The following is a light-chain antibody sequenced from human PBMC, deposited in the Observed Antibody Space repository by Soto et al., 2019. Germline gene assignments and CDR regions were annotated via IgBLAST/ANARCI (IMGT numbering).Light chain of an antibody. Sequence: IQLTQSPSFLSASVGARGTITLRARQGIRSNLAWYQQNPGKAPKVLIYAASTLQSGVPSRVSGSGSGTEFTLTISNLQPDDFATYDCQQYDKYTLTFGGGTQVDIK. CDR1: QGIRSN. CDR2: AAS. CDR3: QQYDKYTLT. J-gene: IGKJ4*01. V-gene: IGKV1-9*01.